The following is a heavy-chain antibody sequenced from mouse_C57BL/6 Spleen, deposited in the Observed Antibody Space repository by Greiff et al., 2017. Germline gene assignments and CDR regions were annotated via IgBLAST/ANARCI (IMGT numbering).Heavy chain of an antibody. V-gene: IGHV1-81*01. D-gene: IGHD6-1*01. CDR1: GYTFTSYG. CDR3: AKETTDY. J-gene: IGHJ2*02. CDR2: IDPRSGNT. Sequence: QVQLKQSGAELVRPGASVKLSCKASGYTFTSYGISWVKQRPGQGLEWIGEIDPRSGNTYYNEKFKGKDTLTVDKSSSTAYMELRSLTSEDSAVYFCAKETTDYWGQGTSLTVSS.